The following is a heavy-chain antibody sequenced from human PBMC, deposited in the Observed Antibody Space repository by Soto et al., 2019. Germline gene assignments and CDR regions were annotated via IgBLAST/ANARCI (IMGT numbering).Heavy chain of an antibody. CDR2: ISGSGGST. CDR3: AKGSSGWYERFDS. J-gene: IGHJ4*02. CDR1: GFTFSSYA. D-gene: IGHD6-19*01. Sequence: EVQLLESGGGLVQPGGSRRRSCAASGFTFSSYAMSWVRQAPGKGLEWVSAISGSGGSTYYAYSVKGLFTISRDNSKNPLYLQMNSLSAEDTAVYYCAKGSSGWYERFDSWGQGTLVTVSS. V-gene: IGHV3-23*01.